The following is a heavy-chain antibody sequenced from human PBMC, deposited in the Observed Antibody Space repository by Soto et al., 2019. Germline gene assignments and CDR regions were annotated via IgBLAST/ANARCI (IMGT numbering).Heavy chain of an antibody. Sequence: GGSMRLSCAASGFTFSSYGMHWVRQAPGKGLEWVAVIWYDGSNKYYTDSVKGRFTISRDNSKNTLYLQMNSLRAEDTAVYYCAREAGFGTYGMDVWGQGTTVTVSS. CDR1: GFTFSSYG. D-gene: IGHD3-10*01. CDR2: IWYDGSNK. CDR3: AREAGFGTYGMDV. J-gene: IGHJ6*02. V-gene: IGHV3-33*01.